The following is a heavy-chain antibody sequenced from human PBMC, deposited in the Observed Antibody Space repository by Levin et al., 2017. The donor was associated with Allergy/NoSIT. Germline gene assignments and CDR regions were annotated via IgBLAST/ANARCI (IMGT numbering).Heavy chain of an antibody. J-gene: IGHJ3*02. D-gene: IGHD5-18*01. CDR2: INPNSGGT. V-gene: IGHV1-2*02. CDR3: ARDPKYGYSYSPSNAFDI. Sequence: GESLKISCKASGYTFTGYYMHWVRQAPGQGLEWMGWINPNSGGTNYAQKFQGRVTMTRDTSISTAYMGLSRLRSDDTAVYYCARDPKYGYSYSPSNAFDIWGQGTMVTVSS. CDR1: GYTFTGYY.